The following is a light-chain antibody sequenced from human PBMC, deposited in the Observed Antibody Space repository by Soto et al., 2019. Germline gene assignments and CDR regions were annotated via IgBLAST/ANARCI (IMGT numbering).Light chain of an antibody. CDR1: SSNIESNT. CDR2: MNS. Sequence: QSVLTQPPSASGTPGQRVTISCSGSSSNIESNTVNWYQQLPGTAPKLLIYMNSQRPSGVPDRFSGSKSGTSASLVITGLRPEDEADYYCVAWDDNLSSRVFGGGTKLTVL. CDR3: VAWDDNLSSRV. V-gene: IGLV1-47*01. J-gene: IGLJ3*02.